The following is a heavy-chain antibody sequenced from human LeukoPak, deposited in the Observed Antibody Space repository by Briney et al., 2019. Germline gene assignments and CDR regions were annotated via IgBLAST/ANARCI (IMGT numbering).Heavy chain of an antibody. CDR3: AKTERAVNHYDSSGYYPNYYFDY. J-gene: IGHJ4*02. V-gene: IGHV3-23*01. D-gene: IGHD3-22*01. Sequence: GGTLRLSCAASGFTFSSNAMSWVRQAPGKGLEWVSGISGSGGSTYYADSVKGRFTISRDNSKNTLYLQMNSLRAEDTAVYYCAKTERAVNHYDSSGYYPNYYFDYWGQGTLVTVSS. CDR1: GFTFSSNA. CDR2: ISGSGGST.